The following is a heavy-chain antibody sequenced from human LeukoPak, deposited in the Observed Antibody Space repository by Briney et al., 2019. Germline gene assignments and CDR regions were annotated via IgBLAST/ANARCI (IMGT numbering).Heavy chain of an antibody. V-gene: IGHV4-61*02. Sequence: PSETLSLTCTVSGGSISSGSYYWSWIRQPAGKGLEWIGRIYTSGSTNYNPSLKSRVTMSVDTSKNQFSLKLSSVTAADTAVYYCARDRFLQGVVRSGWDWFDPWGQGTLVTVSS. J-gene: IGHJ5*02. CDR3: ARDRFLQGVVRSGWDWFDP. D-gene: IGHD2-2*01. CDR1: GGSISSGSYY. CDR2: IYTSGST.